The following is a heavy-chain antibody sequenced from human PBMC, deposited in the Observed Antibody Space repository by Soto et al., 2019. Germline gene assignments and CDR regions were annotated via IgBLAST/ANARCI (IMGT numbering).Heavy chain of an antibody. CDR2: INWNGGIT. CDR1: GFSFNDYG. CDR3: AAGYSSAWMFDP. D-gene: IGHD6-25*01. J-gene: IGHJ5*02. V-gene: IGHV3-20*04. Sequence: EVQLVASGGSVVRPGGSLRLSCVASGFSFNDYGMNRVRQAPGKGLEWVSGINWNGGITGYSDSVKGRFTISRDDAKNSLHLEMNSLRADDTALYYCAAGYSSAWMFDPWGQGTLVNVS.